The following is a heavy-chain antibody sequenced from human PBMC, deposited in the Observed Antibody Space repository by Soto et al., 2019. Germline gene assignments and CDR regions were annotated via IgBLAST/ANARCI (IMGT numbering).Heavy chain of an antibody. CDR1: GDTFSSYI. CDR3: ARGPGIWNSFYI. D-gene: IGHD1-7*01. Sequence: SVKVSCKASGDTFSSYIITWLRQAPGQRLEWMGSIIPIFGKPTYAQKFQGRVAITADDSTITVYMELTSLTYEDTAVYYCARGPGIWNSFYIWG. CDR2: IIPIFGKP. J-gene: IGHJ3*02. V-gene: IGHV1-69*13.